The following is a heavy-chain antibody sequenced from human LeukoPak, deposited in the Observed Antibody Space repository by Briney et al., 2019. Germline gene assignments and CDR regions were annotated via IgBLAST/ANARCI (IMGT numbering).Heavy chain of an antibody. D-gene: IGHD3-22*01. V-gene: IGHV3-30*18. J-gene: IGHJ4*02. CDR3: ANRDDSSGYYFDY. CDR2: ISYDGSNK. CDR1: GSTFSSYG. Sequence: GGSLRLSCAASGSTFSSYGMHWVRQAPGKGLEWVAVISYDGSNKYYADSVKGRFTISRDNSKNTLYLQMNSLRAEDTAVYYCANRDDSSGYYFDYWGQGTLVTVSS.